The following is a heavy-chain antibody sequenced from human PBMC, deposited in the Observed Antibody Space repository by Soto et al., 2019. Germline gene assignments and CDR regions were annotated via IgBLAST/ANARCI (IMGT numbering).Heavy chain of an antibody. CDR1: GGTFSSYA. CDR2: IIPIFGTA. V-gene: IGHV1-69*01. CDR3: ARVQLEGAYYYYGMDV. J-gene: IGHJ6*02. Sequence: QVQLVQSGAEVKKTGSSVKVSCKASGGTFSSYAISWVRQAPGQGLEWMGGIIPIFGTANYAQKFQGRVTITADESTSTAYMELSSLRSEDTAVYYCARVQLEGAYYYYGMDVWGQGTTVTVSS. D-gene: IGHD1-1*01.